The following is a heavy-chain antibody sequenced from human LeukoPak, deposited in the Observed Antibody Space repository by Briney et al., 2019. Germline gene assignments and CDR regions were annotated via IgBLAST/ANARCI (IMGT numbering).Heavy chain of an antibody. CDR2: IYSGGSA. CDR1: GFTVSSNY. V-gene: IGHV3-66*01. D-gene: IGHD3-9*01. CDR3: ARSRYLDWGGAFDM. Sequence: GGSLRLSCAASGFTVSSNYMTWVRQAPGKGLEWVSVIYSGGSAYYADSVKGRFTISRDDSKNTVYLQLNSLRGEDTAIYYCARSRYLDWGGAFDMWGQGTMVTVSS. J-gene: IGHJ3*02.